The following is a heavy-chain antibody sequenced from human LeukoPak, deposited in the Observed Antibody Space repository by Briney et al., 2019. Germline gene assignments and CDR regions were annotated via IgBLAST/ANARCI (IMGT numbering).Heavy chain of an antibody. V-gene: IGHV3-21*01. CDR3: ARVAYCSSSNCRNYFDY. Sequence: GGSLRLSCAASGFPLSGYSMNWVRQAPGKGLEWVSSISSTTNYIYYPDSVKGRFTISRDNAKNSLYLQMNSLRAEDTAVYYCARVAYCSSSNCRNYFDYWGQGTLVTVSS. J-gene: IGHJ4*02. D-gene: IGHD2-2*01. CDR1: GFPLSGYS. CDR2: ISSTTNYI.